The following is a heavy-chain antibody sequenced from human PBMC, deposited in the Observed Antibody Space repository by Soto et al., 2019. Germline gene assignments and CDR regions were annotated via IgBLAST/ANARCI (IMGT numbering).Heavy chain of an antibody. J-gene: IGHJ4*02. Sequence: PSETLSLTCTVSGGSISSGGYYWSWIRQHPGKGLEWIGYIYYSGSTYYNSSLKSRVTISVDTSKNQFSLKLSSVTAADTAVYYCARVLFDWFQFDYWGQGTLVTVSS. CDR2: IYYSGST. CDR3: ARVLFDWFQFDY. D-gene: IGHD3-9*01. CDR1: GGSISSGGYY. V-gene: IGHV4-31*03.